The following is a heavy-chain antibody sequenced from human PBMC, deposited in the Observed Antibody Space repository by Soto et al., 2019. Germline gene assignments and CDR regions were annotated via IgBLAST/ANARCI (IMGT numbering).Heavy chain of an antibody. CDR1: GFTFSSYA. J-gene: IGHJ4*02. CDR2: ISGSGGST. D-gene: IGHD3-22*01. Sequence: PGGSLRLSCAASGFTFSSYAMSWVRQAPGKGLEWVSAISGSGGSTYYADSVKGRFTISRDNSKNTLYLQMNSLRAEDTAVYYCAKDTRRHYYDSSGYYPLGFDYWGQGTLVTVS. CDR3: AKDTRRHYYDSSGYYPLGFDY. V-gene: IGHV3-23*01.